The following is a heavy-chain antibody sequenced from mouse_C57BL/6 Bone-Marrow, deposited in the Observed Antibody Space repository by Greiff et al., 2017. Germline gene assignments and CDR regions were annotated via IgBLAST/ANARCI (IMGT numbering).Heavy chain of an antibody. CDR1: GYTFTSYG. V-gene: IGHV1-81*01. D-gene: IGHD1-1*01. CDR3: ARGEVITTVVAPMDY. CDR2: IYPRSGNT. J-gene: IGHJ4*01. Sequence: VQLQQSGAELARPGASVKLSCKASGYTFTSYGISWVKQRTGQGIEWIGEIYPRSGNTYYNEKFKGKATMTADNSSSTAYMELRSLTSEDSAVYFCARGEVITTVVAPMDYWGQGTSVTVSS.